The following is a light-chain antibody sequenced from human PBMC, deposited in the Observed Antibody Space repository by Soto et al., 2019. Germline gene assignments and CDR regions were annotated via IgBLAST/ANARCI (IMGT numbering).Light chain of an antibody. CDR2: EVS. CDR3: NSYGGSRNVV. J-gene: IGLJ2*01. Sequence: QSALTQPPSASGSPGQSVTISGTGPSSDVGGYNFVSWYQQYPGKAPKIIIYEVSKRASGVPDRFSGSKSGNTASLTVSGLQADDEADYYCNSYGGSRNVVFGGGTQLTVL. V-gene: IGLV2-8*01. CDR1: SSDVGGYNF.